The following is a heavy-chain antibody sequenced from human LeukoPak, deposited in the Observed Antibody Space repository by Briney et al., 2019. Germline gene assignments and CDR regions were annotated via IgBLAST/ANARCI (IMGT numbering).Heavy chain of an antibody. D-gene: IGHD1-26*01. Sequence: GGSLRLSCAASGFTFSSYAMSWVRQAPGKGLEWVAGISDNGGRIEYADSVKGRVTISRDNSKNRLYLEINSLRAEDTAVYYCAKEWEPPFDYWGQRTLVTVSS. CDR3: AKEWEPPFDY. CDR2: ISDNGGRI. V-gene: IGHV3-23*01. J-gene: IGHJ4*02. CDR1: GFTFSSYA.